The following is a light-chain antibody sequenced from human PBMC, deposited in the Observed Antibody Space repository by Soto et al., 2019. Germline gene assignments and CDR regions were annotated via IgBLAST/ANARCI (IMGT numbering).Light chain of an antibody. CDR2: GAS. CDR3: LTDRGSPKLT. Sequence: EIVLTQSPGTLSLSPGERATLSCRASQSVSTNYLAWYQQKPGQAPRLLIFGASSMATGIPDRFSGSGSGTDFTLTISRLEPEDCGVYYCLTDRGSPKLTFGGGTKVEIK. CDR1: QSVSTNY. J-gene: IGKJ4*01. V-gene: IGKV3-20*01.